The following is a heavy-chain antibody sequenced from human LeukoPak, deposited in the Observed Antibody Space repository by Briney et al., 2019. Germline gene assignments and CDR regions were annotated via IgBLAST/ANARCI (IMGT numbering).Heavy chain of an antibody. J-gene: IGHJ2*01. CDR3: AKVNWYFDL. CDR1: GFSFNAYG. Sequence: GGSLRLSCAASGFSFNAYGMHWVRQAPGKGLEWVAFIRFDGNNKYYADSVKGRFTISRDNSNNTLYLQMNSLRVEDTAVYYCAKVNWYFDLWGRGTLVTVSS. V-gene: IGHV3-30*02. CDR2: IRFDGNNK.